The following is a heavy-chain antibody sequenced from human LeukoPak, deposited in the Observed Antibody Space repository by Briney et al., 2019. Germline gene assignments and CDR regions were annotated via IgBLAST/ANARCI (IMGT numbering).Heavy chain of an antibody. CDR2: IWHDGSNK. D-gene: IGHD3-16*01. V-gene: IGHV3-33*01. CDR1: GFTFSSYG. J-gene: IGHJ4*02. CDR3: ASDFIYYGWGSYGPFGY. Sequence: PGGSLRLSCAASGFTFSSYGMHWVRQAPGKGLEWVAVIWHDGSNKYYADSVKGRFTISRDNSKNTLYLQMNSLRTEDTAVYYCASDFIYYGWGSYGPFGYWGQRTLVTVSS.